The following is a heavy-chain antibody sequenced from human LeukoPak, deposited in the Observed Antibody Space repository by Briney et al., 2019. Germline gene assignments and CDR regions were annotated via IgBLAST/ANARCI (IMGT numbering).Heavy chain of an antibody. V-gene: IGHV3-23*01. CDR1: GFTFDNYA. D-gene: IGHD3-10*02. CDR3: AKCSAGYYNDAFDI. CDR2: ISGGGAKR. J-gene: IGHJ3*02. Sequence: GGSLRLSCAASGFTFDNYAMNWVRQAPGKGLEWVSYISGGGAKRHYSDSVKGRFTISRDNPKNTLYLQINNLRAEDTATYYCAKCSAGYYNDAFDIWGRGTMVTVSS.